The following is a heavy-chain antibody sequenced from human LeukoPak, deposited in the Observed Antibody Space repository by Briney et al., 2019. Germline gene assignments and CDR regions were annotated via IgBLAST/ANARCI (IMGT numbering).Heavy chain of an antibody. V-gene: IGHV1-2*02. Sequence: GASVTVSCTASGYTFTIYYIHWVRQAPGQGQEWMGWINPNSGGTNYAQKFQGRVTMTRDTSISTAYMELSRLRSHDTAVYYCARVRSYCTNGVCYWDLDYWGQGTLVTVSS. J-gene: IGHJ4*02. CDR2: INPNSGGT. CDR3: ARVRSYCTNGVCYWDLDY. D-gene: IGHD2-8*01. CDR1: GYTFTIYY.